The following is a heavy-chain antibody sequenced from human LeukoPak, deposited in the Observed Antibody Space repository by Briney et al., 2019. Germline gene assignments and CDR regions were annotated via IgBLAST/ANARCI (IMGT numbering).Heavy chain of an antibody. CDR2: IYYSGST. CDR3: ARGGGRTARGNNYGMDA. Sequence: SSETLSLTCTVSGCTISSYYWSWIRQPPGKGLEWIGYIYYSGSTNYNPSLKSRVTISVDTSKNQFVLKLSSVAAADTAVYYCARGGGRTARGNNYGMDAWGKETTVSV. D-gene: IGHD1-1*01. CDR1: GCTISSYY. V-gene: IGHV4-59*01. J-gene: IGHJ6*04.